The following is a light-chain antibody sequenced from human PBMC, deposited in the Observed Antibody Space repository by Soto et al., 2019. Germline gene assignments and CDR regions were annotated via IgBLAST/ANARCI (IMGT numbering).Light chain of an antibody. CDR3: QQYGSSPGT. Sequence: EIVLTQSPGTLSLSPGERATLSCRASQSVSSSYLAWYQQKPGQAPRLLIYDASSRATGIPDRFSGSGSGADFTLTISRVAPEDFAVYYCQQYGSSPGTFGQGTKVEIK. CDR2: DAS. V-gene: IGKV3-20*01. J-gene: IGKJ1*01. CDR1: QSVSSSY.